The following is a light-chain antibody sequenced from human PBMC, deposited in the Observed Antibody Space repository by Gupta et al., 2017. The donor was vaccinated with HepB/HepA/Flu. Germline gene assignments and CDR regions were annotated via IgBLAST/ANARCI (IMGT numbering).Light chain of an antibody. CDR3: QSAASSSAYCV. J-gene: IGLJ3*02. Sequence: SYELTQPPSVSVSPGQTARITCSGDALPARHGYWYQQKPGQAPVLVIFYDTERPSGIPERFLGFTSGTTANSKTTGVRAEDEADDYCQSAASSSAYCVFGRGTKVTVL. CDR2: YDT. CDR1: ALPARH. V-gene: IGLV3-25*03.